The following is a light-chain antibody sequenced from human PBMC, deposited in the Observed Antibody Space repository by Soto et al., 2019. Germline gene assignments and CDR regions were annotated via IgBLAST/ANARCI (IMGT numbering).Light chain of an antibody. CDR1: QTVLHDTDSRNY. Sequence: EIVMTQSPEFLSVSLGETATINCKSTQTVLHDTDSRNYLSWFQQKPGQPPKLLISWASTRESGVPARFSGSGSETDFTLTISDLQAEDVAVYYRQQYYGTPPTFGQGSKLDIK. CDR2: WAS. CDR3: QQYYGTPPT. J-gene: IGKJ2*01. V-gene: IGKV4-1*01.